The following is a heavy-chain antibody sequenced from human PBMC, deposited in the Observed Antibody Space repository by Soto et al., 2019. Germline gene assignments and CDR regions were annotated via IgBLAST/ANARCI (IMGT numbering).Heavy chain of an antibody. CDR2: INPSGGST. D-gene: IGHD2-21*02. Sequence: GXSVKVSFNASGYTFTSYYMHLVRQAPGQGLEWMGIINPSGGSTSYAQKFQGRVTMTRDTSTSTVYMELRSLRSEDTAVYYCARDFMTYPDYWGQGTLVTVSS. CDR1: GYTFTSYY. V-gene: IGHV1-46*03. J-gene: IGHJ4*02. CDR3: ARDFMTYPDY.